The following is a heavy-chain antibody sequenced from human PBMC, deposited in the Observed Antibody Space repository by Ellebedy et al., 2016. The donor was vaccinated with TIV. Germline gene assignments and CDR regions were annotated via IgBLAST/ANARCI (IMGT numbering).Heavy chain of an antibody. V-gene: IGHV4-61*08. D-gene: IGHD4-17*01. J-gene: IGHJ4*02. CDR1: GGSISSGGYY. CDR2: IYYSGST. Sequence: MPSETLSLTCTVSGGSISSGGYYWSWIRQPPGKGLEWIGYIYYSGSTNYNPSLKSRVTISVDTSKNQFSLKLSSVTAADTAVYYCASGDYFSHFDYWGQGTLVTVSS. CDR3: ASGDYFSHFDY.